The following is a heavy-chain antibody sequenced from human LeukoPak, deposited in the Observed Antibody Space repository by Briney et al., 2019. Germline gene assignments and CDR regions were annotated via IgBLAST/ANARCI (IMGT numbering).Heavy chain of an antibody. CDR3: ARALLKQQLVRNYYYYYGMDV. D-gene: IGHD6-13*01. V-gene: IGHV4-59*02. CDR1: GGSVSSYY. J-gene: IGHJ6*02. CDR2: IFYDGST. Sequence: SETLSLTCTVSGGSVSSYYWNWIRQPPGRGLEWIGYIFYDGSTNCNPSLKSRVTISVDTSKIQFSLRLSSVTAADTALYYCARALLKQQLVRNYYYYYGMDVRGQGTTVTVSS.